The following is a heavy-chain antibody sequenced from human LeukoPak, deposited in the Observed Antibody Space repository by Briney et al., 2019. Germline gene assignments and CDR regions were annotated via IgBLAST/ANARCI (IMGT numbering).Heavy chain of an antibody. CDR3: ARLNYHDSTVRWDPFDY. Sequence: PSETLSLTCTVSGGSISSYYWSWIRQPAGKGLEWIGRIYTSGGTNYNPSLKSRVTMSVDTSKNQFSLKLSSVTAADTAVYYCARLNYHDSTVRWDPFDYWGQGTLVTVSS. D-gene: IGHD3-22*01. CDR1: GGSISSYY. CDR2: IYTSGGT. V-gene: IGHV4-4*07. J-gene: IGHJ4*02.